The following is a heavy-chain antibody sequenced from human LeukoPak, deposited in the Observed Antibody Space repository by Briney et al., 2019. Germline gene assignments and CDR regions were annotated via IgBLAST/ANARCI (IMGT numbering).Heavy chain of an antibody. Sequence: GGSLRLSCAASRFTFSNYAMTWVRQAPGKGLEWVSAISGGAGSTYYADSVKGRFTISRDNSKNTVHLQMNSLRAEDTAVYYCAKERQQLWLAGTFDYWGQGTLVTVSS. V-gene: IGHV3-23*01. CDR2: ISGGAGST. CDR1: RFTFSNYA. J-gene: IGHJ4*02. CDR3: AKERQQLWLAGTFDY. D-gene: IGHD5-18*01.